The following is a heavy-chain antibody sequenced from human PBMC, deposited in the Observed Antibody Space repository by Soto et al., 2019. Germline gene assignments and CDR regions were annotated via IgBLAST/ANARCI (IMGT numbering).Heavy chain of an antibody. V-gene: IGHV1-69*13. CDR2: IIPIFGTA. CDR1: GGTFSSYA. D-gene: IGHD3-3*01. CDR3: ARASKDYDFWSGYYGFDY. Sequence: EASVKVSCKASGGTFSSYAISWVRQAPGQGLEWMGGIIPIFGTANYAQKFQGRVTITADESTSTAYMELSSLRSEDTAVYYCARASKDYDFWSGYYGFDYWGQGTLVTV. J-gene: IGHJ4*02.